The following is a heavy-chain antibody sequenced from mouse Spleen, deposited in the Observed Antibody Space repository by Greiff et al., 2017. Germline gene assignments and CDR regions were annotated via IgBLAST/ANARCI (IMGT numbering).Heavy chain of an antibody. V-gene: IGHV5-16*01. Sequence: EVMLVESEGGLVQPGSSMKLSCTASGFTFSDYYMAWVRQVPEKGLEWVANINYDGSSTYYLDSLKSRFIISRDNAKNILYLQMSSLKSEDTATYYCARDDGNSGIFAYWGQGTLVTVSA. D-gene: IGHD2-1*01. CDR2: INYDGSST. CDR3: ARDDGNSGIFAY. CDR1: GFTFSDYY. J-gene: IGHJ3*01.